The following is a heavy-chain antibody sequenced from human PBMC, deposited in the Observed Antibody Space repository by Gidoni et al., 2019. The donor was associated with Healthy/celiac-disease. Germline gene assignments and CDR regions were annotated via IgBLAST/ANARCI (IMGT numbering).Heavy chain of an antibody. J-gene: IGHJ5*02. CDR1: GYTLTSYD. D-gene: IGHD2-2*02. Sequence: QVQLVQSGAEVKKPGASVKVSCKASGYTLTSYDINWVRQATGQGLEWMGWMNPNSGNTGYAQKFQGRVTMTRNTSISTAYMELSSLRSEDTAVYYCARVLGYCSSTSCYTGWFDPWGQGTLVTVSS. CDR3: ARVLGYCSSTSCYTGWFDP. CDR2: MNPNSGNT. V-gene: IGHV1-8*01.